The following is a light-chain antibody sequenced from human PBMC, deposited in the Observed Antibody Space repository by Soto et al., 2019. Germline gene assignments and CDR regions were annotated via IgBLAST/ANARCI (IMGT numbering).Light chain of an antibody. CDR3: RQYTNWPSFT. Sequence: EIVMTQSPAALSVSPGERATLSCRASQSVSSNLAWYQQKPGQAPRLLIYGASTRATGIPVRFSGSGSGTEFTLTISSRQSEDFAVYYCRQYTNWPSFTFGPGTKVHIK. CDR2: GAS. V-gene: IGKV3-15*01. CDR1: QSVSSN. J-gene: IGKJ3*01.